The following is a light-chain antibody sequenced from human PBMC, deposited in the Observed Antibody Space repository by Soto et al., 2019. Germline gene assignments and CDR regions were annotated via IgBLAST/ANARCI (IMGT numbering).Light chain of an antibody. J-gene: IGKJ1*01. CDR1: QSVSSY. CDR2: DAS. CDR3: QQRSNWPPSWP. Sequence: EIVLTQSPATLSLSPGERATLSCRASQSVSSYLAWYQQKPGQAPRLLIYDASNRATGIPARFSGSGSGTDFTRTISSLEPEDFAVYYCQQRSNWPPSWPFGQGTKVEIK. V-gene: IGKV3-11*01.